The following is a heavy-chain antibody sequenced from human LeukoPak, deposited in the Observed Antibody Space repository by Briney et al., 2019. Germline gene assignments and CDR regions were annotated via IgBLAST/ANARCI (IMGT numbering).Heavy chain of an antibody. CDR2: FYHGGST. J-gene: IGHJ6*03. Sequence: SETLSLTCTVSGYSISTGYYWDWIRQPPGKGLEWIGTFYHGGSTYYNPSLKSRVTISVDTSKNQFSLKLSSVTAADTAVYYCASPAMAFIDQGRYNYYYYMDVWGKGTTVTVSS. D-gene: IGHD5-18*01. V-gene: IGHV4-38-2*02. CDR3: ASPAMAFIDQGRYNYYYYMDV. CDR1: GYSISTGYY.